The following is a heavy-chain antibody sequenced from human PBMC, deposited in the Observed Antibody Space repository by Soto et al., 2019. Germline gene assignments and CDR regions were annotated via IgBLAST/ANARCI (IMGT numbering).Heavy chain of an antibody. V-gene: IGHV4-4*07. CDR1: GGAISSYY. D-gene: IGHD3-3*02. CDR3: ARVAFSYFGMDV. CDR2: VFSSGSN. Sequence: SETLSLTCSVPGGAISSYYWSWVRQPAGKGLEWIGRVFSSGSNNYNASLKSRVTMSIDTSKNEVSLTLRSVTAADTAVYYCARVAFSYFGMDVWGPGTTVTVSS. J-gene: IGHJ6*02.